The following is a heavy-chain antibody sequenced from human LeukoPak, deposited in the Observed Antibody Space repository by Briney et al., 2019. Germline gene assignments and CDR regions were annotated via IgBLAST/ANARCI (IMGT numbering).Heavy chain of an antibody. CDR2: IYSGGST. CDR3: ATPFTRNYYYYGMDV. D-gene: IGHD2-2*01. V-gene: IGHV3-53*01. CDR1: GFTFSSYT. Sequence: GSLRLSCAASGFTFSSYTMSWVRQAPGKGLEWVSVIYSGGSTYYADSVKGRFTISRDNSKNTLYLQMNSLRAEDTAVYYCATPFTRNYYYYGMDVWGQGTTVTVSS. J-gene: IGHJ6*02.